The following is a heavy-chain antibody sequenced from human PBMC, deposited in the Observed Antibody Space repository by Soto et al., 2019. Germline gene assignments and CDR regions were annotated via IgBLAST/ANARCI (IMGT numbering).Heavy chain of an antibody. CDR2: SSGSGGRT. V-gene: IGHV3-23*01. CDR1: GFSFSSYA. Sequence: EVQLLESGGGLVQPGGSLRLSCAASGFSFSSYAMSWVCQAPGKGLAWVSASSGSGGRTYYADSVKGRFTIARDKSKNALYLQMNSLRAEATAVYDCAKYYDYFWGSYRTDFDYCGQGTLVTVSS. D-gene: IGHD3-16*02. J-gene: IGHJ4*02. CDR3: AKYYDYFWGSYRTDFDY.